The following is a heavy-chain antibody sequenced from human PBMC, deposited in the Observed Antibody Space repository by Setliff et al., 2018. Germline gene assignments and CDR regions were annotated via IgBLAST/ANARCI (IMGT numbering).Heavy chain of an antibody. Sequence: PSETLSLTCIVSGASISSDAYYWSWIRQHPGKGLEWIGYIYYSGSTYYNPYLKSRLTISVDTSKNQFSLKLSSVTAADTAVYYCARGGTGMGNGAGPFEYWGQGSLVTVSS. D-gene: IGHD5-18*01. J-gene: IGHJ4*02. V-gene: IGHV4-31*03. CDR1: GASISSDAYY. CDR2: IYYSGST. CDR3: ARGGTGMGNGAGPFEY.